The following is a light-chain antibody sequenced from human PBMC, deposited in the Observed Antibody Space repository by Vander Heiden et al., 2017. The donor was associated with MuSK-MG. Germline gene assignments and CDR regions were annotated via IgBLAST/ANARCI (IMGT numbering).Light chain of an antibody. CDR1: QHISDY. Sequence: DIHMTQSPSSLTASVGDRVIITCQASQHISDYLNWYQQKPGKAPELLIYDASKLEAGVPSRFSGSGYGTDFSFTISSLQPEDVATYYCQQYDNVFLTFGGGTKVQI. V-gene: IGKV1-33*01. CDR3: QQYDNVFLT. J-gene: IGKJ4*01. CDR2: DAS.